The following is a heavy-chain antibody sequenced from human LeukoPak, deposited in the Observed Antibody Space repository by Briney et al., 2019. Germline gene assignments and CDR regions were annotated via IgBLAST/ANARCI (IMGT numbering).Heavy chain of an antibody. CDR2: IYSGGEA. Sequence: GGSLRLSCGDSGFTVSSKFMSWVRQAPGKGLEWVSVIYSGGEAYYADSVKGRFIISRDNSKKMVYLQMNSLRAEDTAIYYCAKDSDDSGPTFDYWGQGTLVTVSS. J-gene: IGHJ4*02. V-gene: IGHV3-66*01. CDR1: GFTVSSKF. D-gene: IGHD3-22*01. CDR3: AKDSDDSGPTFDY.